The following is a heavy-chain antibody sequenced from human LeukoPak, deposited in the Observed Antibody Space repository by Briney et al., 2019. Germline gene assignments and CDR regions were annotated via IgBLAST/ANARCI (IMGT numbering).Heavy chain of an antibody. CDR1: GFTFSSYA. Sequence: GGSLRLSCAASGFTFSSYAMSWVRQAPGKGLEWVSAISGSGGSTYYADSVKDRFTISRDNSKNTLYLQMNSLRAEDTAVYYCAKVEGEYCSGGSCYPPRIDYWGQGTLVTVSS. D-gene: IGHD2-15*01. V-gene: IGHV3-23*01. J-gene: IGHJ4*02. CDR2: ISGSGGST. CDR3: AKVEGEYCSGGSCYPPRIDY.